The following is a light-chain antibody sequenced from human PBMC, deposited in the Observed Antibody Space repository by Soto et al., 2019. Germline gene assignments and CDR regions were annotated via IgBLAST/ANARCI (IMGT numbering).Light chain of an antibody. J-gene: IGKJ4*01. CDR3: QQGNSFPLT. V-gene: IGKV1-12*01. CDR2: AAS. CDR1: QGIGSC. Sequence: DIQMTQSPSSVSASVGDRVTITCRASQGIGSCLAWFQQKPGEAPRLLIYAASTLDSGVPSRFSGSGSGTDFTLTISTLQPEDFATYYCQQGNSFPLTFGGGTKVEIK.